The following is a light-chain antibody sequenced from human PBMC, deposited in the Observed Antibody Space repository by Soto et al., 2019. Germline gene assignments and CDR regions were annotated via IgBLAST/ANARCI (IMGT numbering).Light chain of an antibody. CDR1: QNINTW. CDR3: QQYYSYPRT. J-gene: IGKJ1*01. Sequence: DIQMTQSPSTLSASVGDRVTITCRASQNINTWLAWYQQKPGKAPNLLIYKASTLQSGVPSRFSGSGSGTDFTLTISCLQSEDFATYYCQQYYSYPRTFGQGTKVDI. CDR2: KAS. V-gene: IGKV1-5*03.